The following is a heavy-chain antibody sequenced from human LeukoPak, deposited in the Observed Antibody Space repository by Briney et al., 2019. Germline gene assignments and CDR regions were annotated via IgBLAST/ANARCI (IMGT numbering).Heavy chain of an antibody. CDR1: GYTFTGYY. V-gene: IGHV1-2*02. CDR3: ARVGGGDGEQWHY. CDR2: INPNSGGT. Sequence: ASVKVSCEASGYTFTGYYMHWVRQAPGQGLEWMGWINPNSGGTNYAQKLQGRVTMTTDTSTSTAYMELRSLRSDDTAVYYCARVGGGDGEQWHYWGQGTLVTVSS. D-gene: IGHD6-19*01. J-gene: IGHJ4*02.